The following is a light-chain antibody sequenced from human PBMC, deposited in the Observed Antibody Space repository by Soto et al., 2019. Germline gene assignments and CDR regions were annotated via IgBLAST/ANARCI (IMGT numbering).Light chain of an antibody. V-gene: IGKV1-5*01. J-gene: IGKJ1*01. CDR1: QSINIW. CDR3: QQYKSYSWT. CDR2: XXS. Sequence: DIQMSQSPSTMSASIGDRVNIXXRAXQSINIWLAWYQQKPGKAPKVLIYXXSSLKSGVPSRFSGSGSGTEFTLTISSLQPDDFATYYCQQYKSYSWTFGQGTKVDIK.